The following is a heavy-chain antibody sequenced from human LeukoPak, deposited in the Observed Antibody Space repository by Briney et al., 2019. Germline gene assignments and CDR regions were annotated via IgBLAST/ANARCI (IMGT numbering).Heavy chain of an antibody. V-gene: IGHV4-59*01. CDR1: GGSISSYY. J-gene: IGHJ6*03. CDR2: IYYSGST. Sequence: SETLSLTCTVSGGSISSYYWSWIRQPPGKGLEWIGYIYYSGSTNYNPSLKSRVTISVDTSKNQFSLNLSPVTAADTAVYYFAXXXXXXXXXDYFYYYYMDVWGKGTTVTISS. CDR3: AXXXXXXXXXDYFYYYYMDV.